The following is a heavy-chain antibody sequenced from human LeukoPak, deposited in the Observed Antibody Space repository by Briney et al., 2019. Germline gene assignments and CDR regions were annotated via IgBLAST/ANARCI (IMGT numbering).Heavy chain of an antibody. CDR1: RFMFSDYS. CDR2: ISKDGGA. Sequence: GGSLRLSCAAARFMFSDYSMHWVRQAPGKGLEWLAVISKDGGAYYADSVKGRFTISRDNSKNTLYLQMNSLRAEDTAVYYCAKLLHYDSSGYFETDAFDIWGQGTMVTVSS. D-gene: IGHD3-22*01. J-gene: IGHJ3*02. CDR3: AKLLHYDSSGYFETDAFDI. V-gene: IGHV3-30-3*02.